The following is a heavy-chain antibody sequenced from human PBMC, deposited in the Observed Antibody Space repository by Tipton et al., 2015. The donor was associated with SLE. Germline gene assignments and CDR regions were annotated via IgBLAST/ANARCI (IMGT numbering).Heavy chain of an antibody. CDR1: GGSISSGSYY. D-gene: IGHD4-23*01. CDR2: IYTSGST. CDR3: ARGPVAPL. J-gene: IGHJ4*02. Sequence: TLSLTCTVSGGSISSGSYYWSWIRQPAGKGLEWIGRIYTSGSTNYNPSLKSRVTISVDTSKNQFSLKLSSVTAADTAVYYCARGPVAPLWGQGTLVTVSS. V-gene: IGHV4-61*02.